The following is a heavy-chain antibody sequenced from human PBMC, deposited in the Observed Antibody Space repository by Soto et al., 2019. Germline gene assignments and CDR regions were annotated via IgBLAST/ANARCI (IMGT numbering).Heavy chain of an antibody. D-gene: IGHD6-19*01. Sequence: GGSLRLSCAASGFTFSSYAMSWVRQAPGKGLEWVSAISASGGSADYADSVKGRFTISRDNSKNTLYLQMNSLRAEDTAVYYCAKDARSGRNFDYWGQGTLVTVSS. V-gene: IGHV3-23*01. CDR3: AKDARSGRNFDY. CDR1: GFTFSSYA. CDR2: ISASGGSA. J-gene: IGHJ4*02.